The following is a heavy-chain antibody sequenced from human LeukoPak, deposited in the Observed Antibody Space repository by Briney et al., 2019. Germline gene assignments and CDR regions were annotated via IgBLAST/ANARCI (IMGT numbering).Heavy chain of an antibody. D-gene: IGHD2-2*02. CDR2: VSGSGGST. J-gene: IGHJ4*02. V-gene: IGHV3-23*01. CDR3: AKGEVVVVPAAIRDY. CDR1: GFTFSSYA. Sequence: GGSLRLSCAASGFTFSSYALSWVRKGPGKGLEWVSAVSGSGGSTYYADSVKGRFTISRDNSKNTLYLQMSSLRAEDTAVYYCAKGEVVVVPAAIRDYWGQGTLVTVSS.